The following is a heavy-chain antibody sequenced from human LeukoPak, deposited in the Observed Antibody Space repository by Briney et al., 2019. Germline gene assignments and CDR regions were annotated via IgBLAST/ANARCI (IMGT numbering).Heavy chain of an antibody. Sequence: SETLSLTCTVSGGSISSGGYYWSWIRQPPGKGLEWIGYIYHSGSTYYNPSLKSRVTISVDRSKNQFSLKLSSVTAADTAVYYCARPVLGFSGYSSVGSAFDIWGQGTMVTVSS. J-gene: IGHJ3*02. D-gene: IGHD6-25*01. CDR2: IYHSGST. V-gene: IGHV4-30-2*01. CDR1: GGSISSGGYY. CDR3: ARPVLGFSGYSSVGSAFDI.